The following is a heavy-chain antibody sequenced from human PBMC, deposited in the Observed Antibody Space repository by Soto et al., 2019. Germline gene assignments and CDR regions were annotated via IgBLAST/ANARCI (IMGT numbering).Heavy chain of an antibody. Sequence: PSETLSLTCTVSGGSISSGGYYWSWIRQHPGKGLEWIGYIYYSGSTYYNPSLKSRVTISVDTSKNQFSLKLSSVTAADTAVYYCARAIPKHGQGITGTRSGMDVWGQGTTVTVSS. V-gene: IGHV4-31*03. CDR2: IYYSGST. D-gene: IGHD1-20*01. J-gene: IGHJ6*02. CDR1: GGSISSGGYY. CDR3: ARAIPKHGQGITGTRSGMDV.